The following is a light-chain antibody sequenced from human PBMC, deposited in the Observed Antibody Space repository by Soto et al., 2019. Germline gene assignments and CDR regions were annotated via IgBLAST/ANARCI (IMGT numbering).Light chain of an antibody. V-gene: IGKV1-27*01. CDR2: AAS. Sequence: DIQMTQSPPSLSASGGDRVTITCRASQGISNYLAWYQQKPGELPKLVIYAASILQTGVPSRFSGSGSGTDFSLTISSLQPEDVATYFCQKYNSPPRTFGQGTKVDI. CDR1: QGISNY. CDR3: QKYNSPPRT. J-gene: IGKJ1*01.